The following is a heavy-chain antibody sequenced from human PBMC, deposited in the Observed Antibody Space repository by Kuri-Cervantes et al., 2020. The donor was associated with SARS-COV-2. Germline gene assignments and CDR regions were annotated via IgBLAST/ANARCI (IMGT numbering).Heavy chain of an antibody. Sequence: GESLKISCAASGFTFSSYSMNWVRQAPGKGLEWVSYISSSSSTIYYADSVKGRFTFSRDNAKNSLYLQMNSLRDEDTAVYYCARDGGGYYDSSGYYGQLGFDYWGQGTLVTVSS. CDR1: GFTFSSYS. D-gene: IGHD3-22*01. CDR2: ISSSSSTI. CDR3: ARDGGGYYDSSGYYGQLGFDY. J-gene: IGHJ4*02. V-gene: IGHV3-48*02.